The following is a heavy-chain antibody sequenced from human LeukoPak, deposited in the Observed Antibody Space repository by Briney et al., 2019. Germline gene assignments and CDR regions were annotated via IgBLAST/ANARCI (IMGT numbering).Heavy chain of an antibody. J-gene: IGHJ4*02. CDR3: TRMHLPWSGYYGSFDY. V-gene: IGHV3-49*03. D-gene: IGHD3-3*01. CDR2: IRSKAYGGTT. CDR1: GFTFGDYA. Sequence: GGSLRLSCTASGFTFGDYAMSWFRQAPGKGLEWVGFIRSKAYGGTTEYAASVKGRFTISRDDSKSIAYLQMNSLKTEDTAVYYCTRMHLPWSGYYGSFDYWGQGTLVTVSS.